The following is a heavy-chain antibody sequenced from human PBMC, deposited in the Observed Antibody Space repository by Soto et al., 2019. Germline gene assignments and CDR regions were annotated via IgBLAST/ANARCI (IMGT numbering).Heavy chain of an antibody. J-gene: IGHJ6*02. D-gene: IGHD3-3*01. Sequence: GESLSLSCSASGFPFSSYAMHWVRQAPGKGLDSVSAISSNGGSTYYADSVKGRFTIPRDNSRNTLYLQMSSLRAEDTAVYYCVKFGDDDCWSGYIPGMDVWGQETTVNASS. V-gene: IGHV3-64D*06. CDR1: GFPFSSYA. CDR3: VKFGDDDCWSGYIPGMDV. CDR2: ISSNGGST.